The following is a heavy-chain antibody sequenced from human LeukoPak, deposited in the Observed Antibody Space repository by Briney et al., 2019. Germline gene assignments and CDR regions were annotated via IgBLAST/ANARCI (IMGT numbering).Heavy chain of an antibody. V-gene: IGHV4-39*07. CDR1: GGSISSSSYC. CDR3: TRRQDDRRARYNWFDP. J-gene: IGHJ5*02. Sequence: SETLSLTCTVSGGSISSSSYCWGRIRQPPGKGLEWIGSFYYSGSTYYNPSLKSRVTISVDTSKNQFSLRLNSVTAEDTAVYYCTRRQDDRRARYNWFDPWGQGTLVTVSS. CDR2: FYYSGST. D-gene: IGHD3-22*01.